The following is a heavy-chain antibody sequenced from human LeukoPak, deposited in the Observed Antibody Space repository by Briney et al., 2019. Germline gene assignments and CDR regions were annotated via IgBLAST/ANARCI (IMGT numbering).Heavy chain of an antibody. CDR2: LSGSDSST. CDR3: ARNLQIIQRYFDL. Sequence: PGGSLRLSCAASGFTFRSYAMSWVRQAPGNGLEWVSTLSGSDSSTYYADSVKGRFIISRDNSKNTLYLQMNSLRAEDTAVFYCARNLQIIQRYFDLWGRGTLVTVSS. V-gene: IGHV3-23*01. D-gene: IGHD5-24*01. J-gene: IGHJ2*01. CDR1: GFTFRSYA.